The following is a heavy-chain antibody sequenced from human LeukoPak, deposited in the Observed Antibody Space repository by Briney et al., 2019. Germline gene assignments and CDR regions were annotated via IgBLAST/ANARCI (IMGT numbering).Heavy chain of an antibody. CDR1: GFTFSSYA. J-gene: IGHJ4*02. CDR2: IKQDGSEK. Sequence: GGSLRLSCAASGFTFSSYAITWVRQAPGKGLEWVANIKQDGSEKYYMDSVKGRFTISRDNAKNSLFLQMNSLRAEDSAVYYCARGDRVGVTTGHFDYWGQGTLVTVSS. D-gene: IGHD1-26*01. CDR3: ARGDRVGVTTGHFDY. V-gene: IGHV3-7*03.